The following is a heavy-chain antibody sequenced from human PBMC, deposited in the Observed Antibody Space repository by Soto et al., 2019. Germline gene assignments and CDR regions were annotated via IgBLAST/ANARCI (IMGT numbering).Heavy chain of an antibody. CDR3: ARDVRGKWLRDYYGMDV. CDR1: GGTFSSYA. CDR2: IIPIFGTA. V-gene: IGHV1-69*13. D-gene: IGHD5-12*01. Sequence: SVKVSCKASGGTFSSYAISWVRQAPGQGLEWMGGIIPIFGTANYAQKFQGRVTITADESTSTAYMELSSLRSEDTAVYYCARDVRGKWLRDYYGMDVWGQGTTVTVSS. J-gene: IGHJ6*02.